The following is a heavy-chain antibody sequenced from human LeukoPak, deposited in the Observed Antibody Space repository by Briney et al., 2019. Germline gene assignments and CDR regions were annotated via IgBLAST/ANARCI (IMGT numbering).Heavy chain of an antibody. V-gene: IGHV4-61*01. CDR2: IYYSGST. CDR3: GRVGAAAAGTFDT. CDR1: GGSVSSGSYY. D-gene: IGHD6-13*01. J-gene: IGHJ5*02. Sequence: SETLSLTCTVSGGSVSSGSYYWSWIRQPPGKGLEWIGYIYYSGSTNYNPSLKSRVTISVDTSKNQFSLKLSSVTAADTAVYYCGRVGAAAAGTFDTWGQGNLVTVSS.